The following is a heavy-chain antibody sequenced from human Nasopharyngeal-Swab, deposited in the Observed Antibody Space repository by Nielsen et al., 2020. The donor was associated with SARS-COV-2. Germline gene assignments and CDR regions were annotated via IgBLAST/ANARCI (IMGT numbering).Heavy chain of an antibody. CDR1: GFTFDDYG. Sequence: GESLKISCAASGFTFDDYGMSWVRQAPGKGLEWVSGINWNGGSTGYAGSVKGRFTISRDNAKNSLYLQMNSLRAEDTALYYCARDYYDSSGSAKGNDYWGQGTLVTVSS. CDR2: INWNGGST. CDR3: ARDYYDSSGSAKGNDY. J-gene: IGHJ4*02. D-gene: IGHD3-22*01. V-gene: IGHV3-20*04.